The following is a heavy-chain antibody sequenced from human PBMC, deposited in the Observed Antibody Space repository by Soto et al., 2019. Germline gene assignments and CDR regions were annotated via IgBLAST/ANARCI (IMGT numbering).Heavy chain of an antibody. CDR3: ARMTTGRWFDP. D-gene: IGHD4-17*01. V-gene: IGHV4-31*03. CDR1: GGSISSGGYY. CDR2: IYYSGST. Sequence: SETLSLTCTVSGGSISSGGYYWSWIRQHPGKGLEWIGYIYYSGSTYYNPSLKSRVTISVDTSKNQFSLKLSSVTAADTAVYYCARMTTGRWFDPWGQGTLVTVSS. J-gene: IGHJ5*02.